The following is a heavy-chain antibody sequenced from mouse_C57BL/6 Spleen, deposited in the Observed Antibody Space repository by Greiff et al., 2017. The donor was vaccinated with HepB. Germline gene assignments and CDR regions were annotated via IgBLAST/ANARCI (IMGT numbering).Heavy chain of an antibody. CDR1: GFTFSDYG. J-gene: IGHJ2*01. D-gene: IGHD1-1*02. V-gene: IGHV5-15*04. CDR3: ARGGLNYGYFDY. CDR2: ISNLAYSI. Sequence: EVKVEESGGGLVQPGGSLKLSCAASGFTFSDYGMAWVRQAPRKGPEWVAFISNLAYSIYYADTVTGRFTISRENAKNTLYLEMSSLRSEDTAMYYCARGGLNYGYFDYWGQGTTLTVSS.